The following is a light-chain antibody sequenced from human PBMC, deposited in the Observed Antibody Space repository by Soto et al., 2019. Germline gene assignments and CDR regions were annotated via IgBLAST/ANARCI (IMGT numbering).Light chain of an antibody. CDR3: QQYDSSPVP. V-gene: IGKV3-20*01. CDR1: QSVSSSY. CDR2: GAS. Sequence: ENVLTQSPGTLSLSPGERATLSCRASQSVSSSYLTWYQQKPGQAPRLLIYGASSRPTDIPDRFSGSGSGTDFTLTISRLEPEDFAVYYCQQYDSSPVPFGQGTKLQIK. J-gene: IGKJ2*01.